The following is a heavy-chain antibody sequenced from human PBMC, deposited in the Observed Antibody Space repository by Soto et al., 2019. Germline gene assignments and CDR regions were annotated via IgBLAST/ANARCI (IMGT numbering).Heavy chain of an antibody. V-gene: IGHV3-23*01. D-gene: IGHD3-10*01. CDR1: GFSFETNG. CDR2: ISAAGGTT. CDR3: AKDPRITMVRGVNSPRGWFDP. Sequence: GCLRLSCAASGFSFETNGMTWVLQAPVEGLEWVSAISAAGGTTYYADPVKGRFTISRDTTKNMLYLQMNSLRAEDTAVYYCAKDPRITMVRGVNSPRGWFDPWGQGTLVTVSS. J-gene: IGHJ5*02.